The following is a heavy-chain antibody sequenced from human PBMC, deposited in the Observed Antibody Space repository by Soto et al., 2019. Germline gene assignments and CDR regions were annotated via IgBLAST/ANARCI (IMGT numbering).Heavy chain of an antibody. V-gene: IGHV4-59*01. D-gene: IGHD6-13*01. CDR2: TYYSGST. J-gene: IGHJ4*02. Sequence: SKTLSLTCTVSGGSMIAYYWNWMRQPPGKGLQWIGYTYYSGSTTYNPSLKSRVTISVDSSKNQFSLKLDSVTPADTAVYYCARVRGTAGKRYFDYWGPGTLVTVSS. CDR3: ARVRGTAGKRYFDY. CDR1: GGSMIAYY.